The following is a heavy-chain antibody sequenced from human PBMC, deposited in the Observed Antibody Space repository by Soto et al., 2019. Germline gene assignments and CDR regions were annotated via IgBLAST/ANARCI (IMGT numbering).Heavy chain of an antibody. Sequence: GGSLRLSCAASGFTFSSYWMSWVRQAPGKGLEWVANIKQDGSEKYYVDSVKGRFTISRENAKNSLYLQMNSLRAEDTAVYYCARYNSGYDYYYYYMDVWGKGTTVTVSS. CDR1: GFTFSSYW. CDR3: ARYNSGYDYYYYYMDV. D-gene: IGHD5-12*01. CDR2: IKQDGSEK. V-gene: IGHV3-7*01. J-gene: IGHJ6*03.